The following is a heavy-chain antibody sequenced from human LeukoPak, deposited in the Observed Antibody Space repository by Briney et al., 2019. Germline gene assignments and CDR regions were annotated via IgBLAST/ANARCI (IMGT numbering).Heavy chain of an antibody. Sequence: SVKVSCKASGGTFSSYAISWVRQAPGQGLEWMGGIIPIFGTANYAQKFQGRVMITADESTSTAYMELSSLRSEDTAVYYCARDSIFGVVKTENWGQGTLVTVSS. J-gene: IGHJ4*02. CDR1: GGTFSSYA. CDR3: ARDSIFGVVKTEN. V-gene: IGHV1-69*01. D-gene: IGHD3-3*01. CDR2: IIPIFGTA.